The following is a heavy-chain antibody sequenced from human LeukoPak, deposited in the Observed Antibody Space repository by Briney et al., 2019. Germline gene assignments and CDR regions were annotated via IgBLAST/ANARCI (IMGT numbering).Heavy chain of an antibody. J-gene: IGHJ4*02. Sequence: GGSLRLSCAASGFTFSGYEMNWVRQAPGKGLEWVSYISSSGSTIYYADSVKGRFTISRDNAKNSLYLQMNSLRAEDTAVYYCARVFGAGYSDYWGQGTLVTVSS. CDR3: ARVFGAGYSDY. CDR2: ISSSGSTI. V-gene: IGHV3-48*03. D-gene: IGHD4/OR15-4a*01. CDR1: GFTFSGYE.